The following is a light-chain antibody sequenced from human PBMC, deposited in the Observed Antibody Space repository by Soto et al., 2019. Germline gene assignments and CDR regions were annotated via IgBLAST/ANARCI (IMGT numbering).Light chain of an antibody. CDR1: QSISNY. Sequence: DIQLTQSPSSLSASVGDRVTITCRASQSISNYVNWYQQKPGKAPKLLIFAASSLHSGVPSRFSGSGSGPEFTLTISSLQPEDFATYYCQHSYSIPHTFGQGTKLEIK. CDR3: QHSYSIPHT. J-gene: IGKJ2*01. V-gene: IGKV1-39*01. CDR2: AAS.